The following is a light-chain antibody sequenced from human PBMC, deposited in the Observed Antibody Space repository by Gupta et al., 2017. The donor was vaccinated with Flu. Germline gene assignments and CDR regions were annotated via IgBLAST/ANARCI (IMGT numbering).Light chain of an antibody. CDR1: QNIGGA. J-gene: IGKJ1*01. V-gene: IGKV6-21*01. Sequence: EIVLPQSPDYQSVTPKEKVTITCRASQNIGGALHWYQQKPDQSPKVLIKYASQSFSGVPSRFSGSGSGTDFTLTINGLETEDSATYYCHQSSDLPWTFGQGTKVEIK. CDR3: HQSSDLPWT. CDR2: YAS.